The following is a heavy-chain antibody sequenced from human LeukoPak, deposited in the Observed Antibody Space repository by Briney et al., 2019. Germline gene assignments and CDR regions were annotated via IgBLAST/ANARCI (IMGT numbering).Heavy chain of an antibody. CDR3: ARRYDFWSGYPPPLDY. CDR1: GGSFSSYY. V-gene: IGHV4-59*04. D-gene: IGHD3-3*01. CDR2: ISYSGTT. Sequence: SETLSLTCTVSGGSFSSYYWGWIRQPPGKGLEWLGSISYSGTTYYNPSLKSRVTISVDTSKKQFSLKLSSVTAADTAVYYCARRYDFWSGYPPPLDYWGQGTLVTVSS. J-gene: IGHJ4*02.